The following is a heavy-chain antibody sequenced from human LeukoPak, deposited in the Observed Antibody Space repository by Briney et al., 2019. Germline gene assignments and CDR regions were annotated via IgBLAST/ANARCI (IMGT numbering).Heavy chain of an antibody. V-gene: IGHV4-39*07. D-gene: IGHD2-21*01. CDR3: ARRVGVALDY. CDR1: GGSISSGDYY. J-gene: IGHJ4*02. Sequence: SQTLSLTCSVSGGSISSGDYYWGWIRQPPGKGLEWIGSIYHSGSTYYNPSLKSRVTISVDTSKNQFSLKLSSVTAADTAVYYCARRVGVALDYWGQGTLVTVSS. CDR2: IYHSGST.